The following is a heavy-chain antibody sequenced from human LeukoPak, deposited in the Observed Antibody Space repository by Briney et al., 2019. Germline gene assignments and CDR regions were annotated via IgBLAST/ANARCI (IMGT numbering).Heavy chain of an antibody. V-gene: IGHV3-30*18. J-gene: IGHJ4*02. CDR1: GFTFSNYG. CDR2: ISYDGSNK. Sequence: GGSLRLSCAASGFTFSNYGMHWVRQAPGKGLEWVAVISYDGSNKYYADSVKGRFTISRDNSKNTLYLQMNSLRAEDTAVYYCAKDRTLLRYFDWFSDYWGQGTLVTVSS. D-gene: IGHD3-9*01. CDR3: AKDRTLLRYFDWFSDY.